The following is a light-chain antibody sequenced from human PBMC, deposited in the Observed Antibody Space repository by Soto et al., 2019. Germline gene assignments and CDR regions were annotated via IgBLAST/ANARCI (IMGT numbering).Light chain of an antibody. CDR2: GAS. Sequence: EIVLTQSPGPLSLSPGERATLSCRASQRVSSSYLARYQQKPGQATRLLIYGASSRATGIPDRFSGSGSGTDFTLTISRLEPEDVAVYYCHQYDSSPLTFGGGTQVEIK. CDR3: HQYDSSPLT. V-gene: IGKV3-20*01. CDR1: QRVSSSY. J-gene: IGKJ4*01.